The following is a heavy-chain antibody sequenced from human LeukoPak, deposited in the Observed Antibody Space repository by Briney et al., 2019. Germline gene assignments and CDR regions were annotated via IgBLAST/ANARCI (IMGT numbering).Heavy chain of an antibody. CDR3: ARDQGDILDY. J-gene: IGHJ4*02. V-gene: IGHV4-59*01. CDR2: IYYSGNT. CDR1: SGSISSYY. Sequence: SETLSLTCTVSSGSISSYYWSWIRQPPGKGLEWIGYIYYSGNTNYHPSLKSRVTMSVDTSKNQFSLKLSSVTAADTAVYYCARDQGDILDYWGQGTLVTVSS. D-gene: IGHD2-21*02.